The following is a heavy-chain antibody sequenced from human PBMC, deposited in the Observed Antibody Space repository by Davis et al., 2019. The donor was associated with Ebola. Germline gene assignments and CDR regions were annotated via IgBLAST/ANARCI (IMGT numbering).Heavy chain of an antibody. J-gene: IGHJ3*01. CDR2: THHTGTT. V-gene: IGHV4-4*02. CDR3: VRHPVGLTDAFDV. CDR1: GVSISSGHW. Sequence: MPSETLSLTCAVSGVSISSGHWWSWVRQPPGKGLEWIGETHHTGTTNYNPSLKSRVTVSLDKSKNQFSLKLTSVTAADTAVYYCVRHPVGLTDAFDVWGQGRLVAVSS. D-gene: IGHD1-26*01.